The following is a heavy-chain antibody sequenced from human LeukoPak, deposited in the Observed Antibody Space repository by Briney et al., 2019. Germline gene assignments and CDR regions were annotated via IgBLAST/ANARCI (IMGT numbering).Heavy chain of an antibody. D-gene: IGHD2-21*02. Sequence: GGSLRLSCAASGFTFSNYWIHWVRQAPGKGLVWVSSISSDGSSTSYADSVKGRFTISRDNAKNTLYLQMNSLRAEDTAVYYCARAPYCGDDCYSRYFDLWGRGTLVTVSS. CDR1: GFTFSNYW. CDR3: ARAPYCGDDCYSRYFDL. CDR2: ISSDGSST. J-gene: IGHJ2*01. V-gene: IGHV3-74*01.